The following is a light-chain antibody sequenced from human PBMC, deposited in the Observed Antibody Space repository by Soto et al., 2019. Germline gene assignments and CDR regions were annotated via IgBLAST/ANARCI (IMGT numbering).Light chain of an antibody. Sequence: QSALTQPASVSGSPGQSITISCTGTSSDIGNYDYVSWFQQHPGKAPKLMISEVSNRPSGVSYRFSGSKSGTTASLTISGVQDEDESDYYCSSYTRTSAYVFGGGTKLTVL. J-gene: IGLJ1*01. CDR3: SSYTRTSAYV. CDR1: SSDIGNYDY. CDR2: EVS. V-gene: IGLV2-14*01.